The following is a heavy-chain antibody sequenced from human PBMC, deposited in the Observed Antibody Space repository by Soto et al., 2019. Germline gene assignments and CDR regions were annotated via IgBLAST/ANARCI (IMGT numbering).Heavy chain of an antibody. CDR2: ISSSSSVI. CDR1: GFTFNTYS. D-gene: IGHD2-21*01. Sequence: GGSLRLSCSVSGFTFNTYSMAWIRQAPGKGLERLSYISSSSSVIYYADSVKGRITVSRDNGKNALILQMHSLRADDTAVYYCARYLIIPRAFDIWGQGTAVTVSS. CDR3: ARYLIIPRAFDI. V-gene: IGHV3-48*04. J-gene: IGHJ3*02.